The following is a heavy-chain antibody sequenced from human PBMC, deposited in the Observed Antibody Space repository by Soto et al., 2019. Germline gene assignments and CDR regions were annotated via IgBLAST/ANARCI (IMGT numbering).Heavy chain of an antibody. J-gene: IGHJ6*03. V-gene: IGHV4-31*03. CDR1: GGSISSGGYY. CDR3: ARVADGDCSGGSCYSFSYYYYMDV. CDR2: IYYSGST. D-gene: IGHD2-15*01. Sequence: QVQLQESGPGLVKPSQTLSLTCTVSGGSISSGGYYWSWIRQHPGKGLEWIGYIYYSGSTYYSPSLKSRVTIPVDTSKNQFSLKLSSVTAADTAVYYCARVADGDCSGGSCYSFSYYYYMDVWGKGTTVTVSS.